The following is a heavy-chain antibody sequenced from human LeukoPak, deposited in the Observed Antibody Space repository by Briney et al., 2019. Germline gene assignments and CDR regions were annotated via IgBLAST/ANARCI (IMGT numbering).Heavy chain of an antibody. J-gene: IGHJ5*02. CDR2: ISLRGRT. Sequence: SETLSLTCGVSGXSITTTNVWSWVRQPPGGGLAWIGEISLRGRTQYNPSLKSRVNISIDDSKNHLYLSLASVTAADTAVYYCSRESGPYCPFGHWGQGTLVAVTS. CDR1: GXSITTTNV. V-gene: IGHV4-4*02. D-gene: IGHD1-26*01. CDR3: SRESGPYCPFGH.